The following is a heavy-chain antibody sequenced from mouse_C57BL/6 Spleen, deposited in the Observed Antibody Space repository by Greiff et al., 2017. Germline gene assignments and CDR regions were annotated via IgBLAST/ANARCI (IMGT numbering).Heavy chain of an antibody. CDR3: AREGYAMDY. Sequence: EVTLVESEGGLVQPGSSMKLSCTASGFTFSDYYMAWVRQVPEKGLEWVANINYDGSSTYYLDSLKSRFIISRDNAKNILYLQMSSLKSEDTATYYCAREGYAMDYWGQGTSVTVSS. CDR1: GFTFSDYY. V-gene: IGHV5-16*01. J-gene: IGHJ4*01. CDR2: INYDGSST.